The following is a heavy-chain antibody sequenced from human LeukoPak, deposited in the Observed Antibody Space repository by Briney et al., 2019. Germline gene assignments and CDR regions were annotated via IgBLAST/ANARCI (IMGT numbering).Heavy chain of an antibody. V-gene: IGHV1-2*02. J-gene: IGHJ6*02. CDR2: INPNSGGT. Sequence: ASVKVSCKASGYTFTGYYMHWVRQAPGQGLEWMGWINPNSGGTNYAQKFQGRVTMTRDTSISTAYMELSRLRSDDTAVYYCARGHRYGDYYYYGMDVWGQGTTVTVSS. CDR1: GYTFTGYY. D-gene: IGHD4-17*01. CDR3: ARGHRYGDYYYYGMDV.